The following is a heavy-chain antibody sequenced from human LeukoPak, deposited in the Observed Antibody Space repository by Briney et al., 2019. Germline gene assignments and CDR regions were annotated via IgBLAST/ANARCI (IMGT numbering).Heavy chain of an antibody. D-gene: IGHD5-18*01. Sequence: PSETLSLTCTVSDGPRRSYDWSWMRQPPQKELEWIGYIYYSGSTNYNPSLKSRVTISVDTSKNQFSLKLSSVTAADTAVYYCAREMDTAMAQLFDPWGQGTLVTVSS. CDR2: IYYSGST. J-gene: IGHJ5*02. V-gene: IGHV4-59*12. CDR3: AREMDTAMAQLFDP. CDR1: DGPRRSYD.